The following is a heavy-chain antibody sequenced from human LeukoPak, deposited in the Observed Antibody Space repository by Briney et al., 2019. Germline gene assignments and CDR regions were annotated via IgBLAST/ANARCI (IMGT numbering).Heavy chain of an antibody. CDR3: ARDQTYYYDSRGYMAYYFDY. J-gene: IGHJ4*02. Sequence: GASVKVSCKASGYTFTDYYMHWVRQAPGQGLEWMGIINPSGGSTSYAQKFQGRVTMTRDTSASTVYMEPSSLRSEDTAVYYCARDQTYYYDSRGYMAYYFDYWGQGTLVTVSS. D-gene: IGHD3-22*01. V-gene: IGHV1-46*01. CDR2: INPSGGST. CDR1: GYTFTDYY.